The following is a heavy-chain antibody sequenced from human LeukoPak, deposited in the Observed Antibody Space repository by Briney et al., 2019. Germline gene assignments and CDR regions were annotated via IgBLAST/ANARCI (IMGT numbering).Heavy chain of an antibody. CDR3: ASLQLYLLAFDI. J-gene: IGHJ3*02. V-gene: IGHV4-34*01. CDR1: GGSFSGYY. CDR2: INHRGST. Sequence: PSETLSLTCAVYGGSFSGYYWSWIRQPPGKGLEWIGEINHRGSTNYNPSLKSRVTISVDTSKNQFSLKLSSVTAADTAVYYCASLQLYLLAFDIWAKGQWSPSLQ. D-gene: IGHD5-18*01.